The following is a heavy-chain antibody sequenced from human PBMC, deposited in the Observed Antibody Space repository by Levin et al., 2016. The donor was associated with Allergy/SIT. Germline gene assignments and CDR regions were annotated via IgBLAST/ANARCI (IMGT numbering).Heavy chain of an antibody. CDR2: ISSSSSYI. V-gene: IGHV3-21*01. CDR1: GFTFSSYS. Sequence: GESLKISCAASGFTFSSYSMNWVRQAPGKGLEWVSSISSSSSYIYYADSVKGRFTISRDNAKNSLYLQMNSLRAEDTAVYYCASSGGSCYTGGCLGYYYYGMDVWGQGTTVTVSS. CDR3: ASSGGSCYTGGCLGYYYYGMDV. J-gene: IGHJ6*02. D-gene: IGHD2-15*01.